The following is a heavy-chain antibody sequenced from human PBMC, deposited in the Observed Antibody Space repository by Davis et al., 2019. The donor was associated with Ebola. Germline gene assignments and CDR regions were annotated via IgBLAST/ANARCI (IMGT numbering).Heavy chain of an antibody. D-gene: IGHD3-3*01. CDR1: GFTFSDYY. V-gene: IGHV3-11*01. CDR3: AKARYDFWSGYGVMDV. Sequence: GESLKISCAASGFTFSDYYMSWIRQAPGKGLEWVSYISSSGSTIYYADSVKGRFTISRDNAKNSLYLQMNSLRAEDTAVYYCAKARYDFWSGYGVMDVWGQGTTVTVSS. CDR2: ISSSGSTI. J-gene: IGHJ6*02.